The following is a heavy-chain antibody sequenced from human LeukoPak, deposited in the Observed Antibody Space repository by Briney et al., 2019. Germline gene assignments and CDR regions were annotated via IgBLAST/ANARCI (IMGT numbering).Heavy chain of an antibody. V-gene: IGHV4-59*01. D-gene: IGHD3-9*01. CDR3: ARDFLDFDWLLFDY. J-gene: IGHJ4*02. CDR1: GGSISSYC. Sequence: SETLSLTCTVSGGSISSYCWSWIRQPPGKGLEWIGYIYYSGSTNYNPSLKSRVTISVDTSKNQFSLKLSSVTAADTAVYYCARDFLDFDWLLFDYWGQGTLVTVSS. CDR2: IYYSGST.